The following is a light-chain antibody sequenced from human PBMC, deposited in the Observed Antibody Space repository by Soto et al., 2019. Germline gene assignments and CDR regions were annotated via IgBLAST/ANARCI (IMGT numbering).Light chain of an antibody. J-gene: IGKJ4*01. CDR3: QRYNNWPLT. V-gene: IGKV3-15*01. Sequence: EIVMTQSPATLSVTPGERATLSCRASQSVRSNLAWYQQKPGQAPRLVIYAASTRATGIPDRFSGSVSGTEFTLTISSLQSEDFAVYYCQRYNNWPLTFGGGTKVDIK. CDR2: AAS. CDR1: QSVRSN.